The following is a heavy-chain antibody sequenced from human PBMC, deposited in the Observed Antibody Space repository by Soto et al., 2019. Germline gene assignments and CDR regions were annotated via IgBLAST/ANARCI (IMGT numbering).Heavy chain of an antibody. CDR2: IKQDGSEK. Sequence: GGSLRLSCAASGFTFSSYWMSWVRQAPGKGLEWAANIKQDGSEKYYVDSVKGRFTISRDNAKNSLYLQMNSLRAEDTAVYYCARQNGFWTYYYYYMDVWGKGTTVTV. CDR1: GFTFSSYW. CDR3: ARQNGFWTYYYYYMDV. J-gene: IGHJ6*03. V-gene: IGHV3-7*01. D-gene: IGHD3-3*01.